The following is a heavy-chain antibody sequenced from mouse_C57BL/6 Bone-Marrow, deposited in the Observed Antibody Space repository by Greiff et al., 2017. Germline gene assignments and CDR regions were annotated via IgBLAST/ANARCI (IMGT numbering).Heavy chain of an antibody. CDR3: ARSRGRLLRPFAY. J-gene: IGHJ3*01. D-gene: IGHD1-2*01. Sequence: QVQLQQSGAELARPGASVKLSCKASGYTFTSYGICWVKQRTGQGLEWIGEIYPRSGNTYYNEKFKGKATLTADKSSSTAYMELRSLTTEDSAVYFCARSRGRLLRPFAYWGQGTLVTVSA. CDR2: IYPRSGNT. CDR1: GYTFTSYG. V-gene: IGHV1-81*01.